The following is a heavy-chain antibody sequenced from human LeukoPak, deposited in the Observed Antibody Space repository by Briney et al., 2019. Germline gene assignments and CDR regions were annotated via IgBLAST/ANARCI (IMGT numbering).Heavy chain of an antibody. Sequence: GRSLRLSCAASGFTFSSYAMHWVRQAPGKGLERVAVISYDGSNKYYADSVKGRFTISRDNSKNTLYLQMNSLRAEDTAVYHCAKRATSGKYTDYWGQGTLVTVSS. J-gene: IGHJ4*02. CDR2: ISYDGSNK. CDR1: GFTFSSYA. D-gene: IGHD6-6*01. V-gene: IGHV3-30-3*02. CDR3: AKRATSGKYTDY.